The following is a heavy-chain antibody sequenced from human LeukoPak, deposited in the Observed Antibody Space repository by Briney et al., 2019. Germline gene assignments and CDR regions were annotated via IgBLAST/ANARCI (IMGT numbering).Heavy chain of an antibody. Sequence: PSETLSLTCTVSGGSISSSSYYWGWIRQPPGKGLEWIGSIYYSGSTYYNPSLKSRVTISVDTSKNQFSLKLSSVTAADTAVYYCARAWRPSGYYYDSSAYAGGAFDIWGQGTMVTVSS. J-gene: IGHJ3*02. CDR1: GGSISSSSYY. CDR3: ARAWRPSGYYYDSSAYAGGAFDI. D-gene: IGHD3-22*01. V-gene: IGHV4-39*07. CDR2: IYYSGST.